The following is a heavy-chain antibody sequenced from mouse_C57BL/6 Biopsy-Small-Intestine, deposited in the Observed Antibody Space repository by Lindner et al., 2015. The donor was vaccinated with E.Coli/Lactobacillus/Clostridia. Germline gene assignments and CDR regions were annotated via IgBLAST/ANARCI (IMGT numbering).Heavy chain of an antibody. D-gene: IGHD1-1*01. J-gene: IGHJ1*03. CDR1: GYSITSGYD. Sequence: VQLQESGPGMVKPSQSLSLTCTVTGYSITSGYDWHWIRHFPGNKLEWMGYISYSGSTNYNPSLKSRISITHDTSKNHFFLKLNSVTTEDTATYYCARGAYSRSSSYWYFDVWGTGTTVTVSS. V-gene: IGHV3-1*01. CDR3: ARGAYSRSSSYWYFDV. CDR2: ISYSGST.